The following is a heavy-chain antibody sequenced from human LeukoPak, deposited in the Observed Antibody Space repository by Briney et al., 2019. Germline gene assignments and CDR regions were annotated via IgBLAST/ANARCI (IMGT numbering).Heavy chain of an antibody. Sequence: ASVKVSCKVSGYTLTELSMHWVRQAPGKGLEWMGGFDPEDGETIYAQKFQGRVTMTEDTSTDTAYMELSSLRSEDTAVYYCATIDGHYDSSGYWGQGTLVIVSS. CDR3: ATIDGHYDSSGY. D-gene: IGHD3-22*01. CDR2: FDPEDGET. V-gene: IGHV1-24*01. J-gene: IGHJ4*02. CDR1: GYTLTELS.